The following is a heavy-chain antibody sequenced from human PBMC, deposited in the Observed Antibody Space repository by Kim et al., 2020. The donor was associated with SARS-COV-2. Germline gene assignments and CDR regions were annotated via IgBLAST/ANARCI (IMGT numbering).Heavy chain of an antibody. CDR2: ISYTGNT. Sequence: SETLSLTCSVSGASINSHYWTWIRQSPGKGLEFIGYISYTGNTNYNPSLKSRVTISLDTSKNQFSLKLNSVTAADTAVYYSARAPSGYDGYYYGDYWGQGILVTVSS. V-gene: IGHV4-59*11. CDR1: GASINSHY. D-gene: IGHD3-22*01. J-gene: IGHJ4*02. CDR3: ARAPSGYDGYYYGDY.